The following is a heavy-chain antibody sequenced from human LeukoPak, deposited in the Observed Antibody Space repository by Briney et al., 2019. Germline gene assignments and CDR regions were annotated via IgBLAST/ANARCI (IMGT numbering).Heavy chain of an antibody. V-gene: IGHV3-48*02. D-gene: IGHD1-1*01. J-gene: IGHJ4*02. CDR3: ARSGWKSLDY. CDR1: GFTFSSYS. Sequence: GGSLRLSCAASGFTFSSYSMNWVRQAPVKGLEWVSYISSSSSTIYYADSVKGLFTFSRNNAKNLLHQQMNSIGEDETVCYYGARSGWKSLDYWGQGTMVTVSS. CDR2: ISSSSSTI.